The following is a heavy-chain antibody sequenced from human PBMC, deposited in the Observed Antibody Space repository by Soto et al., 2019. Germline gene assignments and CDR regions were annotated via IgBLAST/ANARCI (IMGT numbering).Heavy chain of an antibody. Sequence: SETLSLTCNVSGGSISSGSYYWSWMRQPQGKGLEWIGYTYYSGSTTYNPSRKSRVSIAVDTSKNQFSLKLTSVTAAETDVSYGERASKHGANWYSGFGFWGQGTLVTVSS. J-gene: IGHJ4*02. D-gene: IGHD1-7*01. CDR2: TYYSGST. CDR1: GGSISSGSYY. V-gene: IGHV4-61*01. CDR3: ERASKHGANWYSGFGF.